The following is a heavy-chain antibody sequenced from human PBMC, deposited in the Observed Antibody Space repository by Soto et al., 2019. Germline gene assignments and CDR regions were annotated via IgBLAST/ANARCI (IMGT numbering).Heavy chain of an antibody. J-gene: IGHJ4*02. Sequence: ASVKVSCKASGYTFTGYYMHWVRQAPGQGLEWMAWIGTYHGDTNYAQRFQGRVTMTTDTSTRTAYMELRGLTSDDTAVYYCARGSPYTGSWYDRLPFDYWGQGTQVTVSS. CDR1: GYTFTGYY. V-gene: IGHV1-18*04. D-gene: IGHD6-13*01. CDR2: IGTYHGDT. CDR3: ARGSPYTGSWYDRLPFDY.